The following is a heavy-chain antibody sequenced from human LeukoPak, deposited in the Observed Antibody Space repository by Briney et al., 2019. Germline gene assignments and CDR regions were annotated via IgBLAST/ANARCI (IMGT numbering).Heavy chain of an antibody. CDR1: GYTFTSYG. J-gene: IGHJ5*02. D-gene: IGHD3-10*01. CDR2: ISSYNGNT. Sequence: GASVTVSCTASGYTFTSYGISWVRQAPGQGLEWMGCISSYNGNTNYAQTLQGRVTITTGTSTSTPYKELRSLRSDDTAVYYCARPRRSGWWFDPWGQGTLVTVSS. V-gene: IGHV1-18*01. CDR3: ARPRRSGWWFDP.